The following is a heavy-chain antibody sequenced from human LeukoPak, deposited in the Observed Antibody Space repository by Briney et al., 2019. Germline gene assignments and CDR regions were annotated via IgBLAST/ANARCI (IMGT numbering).Heavy chain of an antibody. D-gene: IGHD2/OR15-2a*01. CDR3: AKDISLWTYYYYGMDV. Sequence: PGGSLRLSCAASGFTFTTYTMNWVRQAPGKGLEWVSSISGSGAYIYYADSVKGRFTISRDNVKNSLYLQMNSLRAEDTAVYYCAKDISLWTYYYYGMDVWGQGTTVTVSS. CDR1: GFTFTTYT. J-gene: IGHJ6*02. V-gene: IGHV3-21*01. CDR2: ISGSGAYI.